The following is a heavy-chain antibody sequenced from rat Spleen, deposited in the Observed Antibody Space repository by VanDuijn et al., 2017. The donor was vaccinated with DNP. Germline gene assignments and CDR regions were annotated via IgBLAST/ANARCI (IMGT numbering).Heavy chain of an antibody. J-gene: IGHJ1*01. CDR1: GFTFNNYW. D-gene: IGHD1-11*01. V-gene: IGHV5-31*01. CDR2: ITNTGGSS. CDR3: VRSNGGYRGWHFDF. Sequence: EVQVVESGGGPVQPGRSLKLSCVVSGFTFNNYWMTWIRQAPGKGLEWIASITNTGGSSYYADSVKGRFTISRDNAESTLYLQMNSLRSEESATYYCVRSNGGYRGWHFDFWGPGTMVTVSS.